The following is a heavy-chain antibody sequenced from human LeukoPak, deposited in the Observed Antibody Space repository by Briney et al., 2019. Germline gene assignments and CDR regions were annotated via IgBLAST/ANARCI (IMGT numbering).Heavy chain of an antibody. J-gene: IGHJ4*02. V-gene: IGHV4-34*01. D-gene: IGHD5-24*01. CDR1: GFTFSSYG. Sequence: PGGSLRLSCAASGFTFSSYGMSWVRQAPGKGLEWIGEINHSGSTNYNPSLKSRVTISVDTSKNQFSLKLSSVTAADTAVYYCARGPADCNKLKPGDRDGYNYKSKRTPFDYWGQGTLVTVSS. CDR3: ARGPADCNKLKPGDRDGYNYKSKRTPFDY. CDR2: INHSGST.